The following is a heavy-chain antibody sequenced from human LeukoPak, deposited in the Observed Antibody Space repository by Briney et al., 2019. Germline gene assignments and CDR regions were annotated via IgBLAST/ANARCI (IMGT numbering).Heavy chain of an antibody. J-gene: IGHJ6*03. CDR2: INPDSGAT. CDR1: GYTFTGYY. CDR3: AKTNYDILTGDYEGGPYHYYYMDV. V-gene: IGHV1-2*02. D-gene: IGHD3-9*01. Sequence: ASVKVSCKTSGYTFTGYYIHWVRQAPGQGLEWMGWINPDSGATDYAQKFQGRVTMTRDRSMSTAYMELSSLRSDDTAVYYCAKTNYDILTGDYEGGPYHYYYMDVWGKGTTVTVSS.